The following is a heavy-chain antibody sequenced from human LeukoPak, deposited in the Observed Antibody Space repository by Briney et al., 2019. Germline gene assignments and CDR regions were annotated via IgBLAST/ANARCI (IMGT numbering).Heavy chain of an antibody. Sequence: SETLSLTCTVSGGSIDSYYWSWIRQPPGKGLEWIGYIYYTGSTEYHPSLKSRVTISLDTSKNQFPLKLTSVTAADTAVYYCARVYQSAEYYFDYWGQGNLVSVSS. J-gene: IGHJ4*02. CDR3: ARVYQSAEYYFDY. V-gene: IGHV4-59*01. D-gene: IGHD2-2*01. CDR1: GGSIDSYY. CDR2: IYYTGST.